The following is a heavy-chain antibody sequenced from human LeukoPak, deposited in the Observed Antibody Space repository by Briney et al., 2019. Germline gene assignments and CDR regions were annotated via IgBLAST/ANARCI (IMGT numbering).Heavy chain of an antibody. Sequence: GRSLRLSCAASGFTFSSYGMHWVRQAPGKGLEWVAVISYDGSNKYYADSVKGRFTISRDNSKNTLYLQMNSLRAEDTAVYYCAKGTGIFDLWGRGTLVTVSS. CDR2: ISYDGSNK. D-gene: IGHD4-17*01. J-gene: IGHJ2*01. CDR3: AKGTGIFDL. CDR1: GFTFSSYG. V-gene: IGHV3-30*18.